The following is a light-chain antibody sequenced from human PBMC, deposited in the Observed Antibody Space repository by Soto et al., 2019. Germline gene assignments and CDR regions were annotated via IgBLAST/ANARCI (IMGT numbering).Light chain of an antibody. CDR2: GAS. J-gene: IGKJ2*01. V-gene: IGKV1-12*01. CDR3: QKAHSFPFT. Sequence: DIQMTQSPSSVSASVGDRVTITCRASQGVSSGVAWYQQKPGKAPKLLIYGASSWQSGVPSRFSGSGSGTDVTLTISCRQPEDLAIYYCQKAHSFPFTFGQGTNLEIK. CDR1: QGVSSG.